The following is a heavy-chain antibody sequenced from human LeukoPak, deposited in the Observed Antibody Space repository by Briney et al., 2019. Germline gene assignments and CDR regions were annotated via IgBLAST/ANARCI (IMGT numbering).Heavy chain of an antibody. CDR2: IHYSGST. D-gene: IGHD3-10*01. CDR1: GGSISSYY. CDR3: ARVNYGSGRGYYYYYMDV. Sequence: SETLSLTCTVSGGSISSYYWSWIRQPPGKGLEWIGSIHYSGSTNYNPSLKSRVTISVDTSKNQFSLKLSSVTAAGTAVYYCARVNYGSGRGYYYYYMDVWGKGTTVTVSS. J-gene: IGHJ6*03. V-gene: IGHV4-59*01.